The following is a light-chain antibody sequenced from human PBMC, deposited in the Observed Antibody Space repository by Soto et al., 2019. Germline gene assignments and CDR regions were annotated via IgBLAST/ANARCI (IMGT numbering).Light chain of an antibody. J-gene: IGLJ3*02. Sequence: QSALTQPPSVSGAPGQRVTISCTGSSSNIGAGYDVHWYQHLPGTAPKLLIYGHDNRPSGVPDRFSGSKSGTSASLAITGLQAEDEADYYCQSYDNSLSGSRVFGGGTKLTVL. CDR2: GHD. V-gene: IGLV1-40*01. CDR1: SSNIGAGYD. CDR3: QSYDNSLSGSRV.